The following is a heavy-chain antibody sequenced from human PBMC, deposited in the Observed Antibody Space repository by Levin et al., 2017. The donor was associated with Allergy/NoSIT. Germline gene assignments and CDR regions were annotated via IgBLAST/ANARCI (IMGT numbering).Heavy chain of an antibody. V-gene: IGHV1-58*01. D-gene: IGHD2-2*01. J-gene: IGHJ6*02. CDR1: GFTFTSSA. Sequence: ASVKVSCKASGFTFTSSAVQWVRQARGQRLEWIGWIVVGSGNTNYAQKFQERVTITRDMSTSTAYMELSSLRSEDTAVYYCAAYRLCSSTSCPLDYGMDVWGQGTTVTVSS. CDR2: IVVGSGNT. CDR3: AAYRLCSSTSCPLDYGMDV.